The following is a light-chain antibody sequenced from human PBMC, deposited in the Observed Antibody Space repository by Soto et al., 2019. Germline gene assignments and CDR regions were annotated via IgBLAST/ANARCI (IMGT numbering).Light chain of an antibody. V-gene: IGKV3-20*01. CDR1: QSVSNNY. Sequence: EIVLTQSPGTLSLSPGERATLSCRASQSVSNNYLAWYQQKPGQAPRLLIYGASNRDTGIPDRFSGIGSGTDFTLTISRLEPEYSEVYYCQQYGSSPLTFGQGTKVDIK. J-gene: IGKJ1*01. CDR3: QQYGSSPLT. CDR2: GAS.